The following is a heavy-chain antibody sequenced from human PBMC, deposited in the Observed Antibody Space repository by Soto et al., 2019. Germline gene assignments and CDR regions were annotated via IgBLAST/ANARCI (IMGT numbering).Heavy chain of an antibody. CDR2: IIAYNGNT. CDR1: SYTFTSYG. J-gene: IGHJ5*02. D-gene: IGHD3-16*02. Sequence: QVQLVQCGAEVKKPGASVKVSCKASSYTFTSYGIIWVRQARGQGLEWMGWIIAYNGNTNYAQKLQDRVTMTTDTSTSTAYMELRSLRSDDTAVYYCASGPSVYYDYVWGSYRYDNWFDPWGQGTLVTVSS. V-gene: IGHV1-18*01. CDR3: ASGPSVYYDYVWGSYRYDNWFDP.